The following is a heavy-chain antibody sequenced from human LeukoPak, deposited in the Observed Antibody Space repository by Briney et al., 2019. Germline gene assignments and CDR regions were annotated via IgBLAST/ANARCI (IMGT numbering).Heavy chain of an antibody. Sequence: RTSETLSLTCTVSGGSISSSSYYWGWFRQPPGKGLEWTGSIYYSGSTYYNPSLKRRVTISVDTSKNQFSLKLSAVTAAYTAVYYCARGDSSSWYWVDYWGQGTLVTVSS. CDR1: GGSISSSSYY. CDR3: ARGDSSSWYWVDY. J-gene: IGHJ4*02. V-gene: IGHV4-39*07. CDR2: IYYSGST. D-gene: IGHD6-13*01.